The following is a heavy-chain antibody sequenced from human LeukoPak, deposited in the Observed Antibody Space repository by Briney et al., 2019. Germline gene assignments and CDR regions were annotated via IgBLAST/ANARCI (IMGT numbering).Heavy chain of an antibody. V-gene: IGHV3-15*01. Sequence: GGSLRLSCEASGFTFSNAWMSWVRQAPGKGLEWFGRIKSKTDGGTTDYAAPVKGRFTISRDDSKNTLYLQMNSLKTEDTAVYYCTTEAVAGPPYYWGQGTLVTVSS. CDR3: TTEAVAGPPYY. D-gene: IGHD6-19*01. CDR2: IKSKTDGGTT. CDR1: GFTFSNAW. J-gene: IGHJ4*02.